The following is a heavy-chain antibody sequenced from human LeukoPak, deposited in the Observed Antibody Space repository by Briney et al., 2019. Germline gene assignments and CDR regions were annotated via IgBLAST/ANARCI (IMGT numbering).Heavy chain of an antibody. V-gene: IGHV3-23*01. CDR1: GLTFSGYA. Sequence: PGGSLKLSCAAPGLTFSGYAMTWVRQAPGKGLEWAETISGPGSTTYYADSVKGRFTISRDNSQNTLYLQMNSLRAEDTAIYYCAKGLLTKTHGISWDPFDSWGQGTLVSVSS. D-gene: IGHD6-13*01. CDR3: AKGLLTKTHGISWDPFDS. J-gene: IGHJ4*02. CDR2: ISGPGSTT.